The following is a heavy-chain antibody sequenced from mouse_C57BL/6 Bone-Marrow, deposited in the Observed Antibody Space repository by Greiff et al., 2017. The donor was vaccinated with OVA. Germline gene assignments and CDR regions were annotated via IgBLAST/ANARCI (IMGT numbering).Heavy chain of an antibody. J-gene: IGHJ4*01. Sequence: QVQLQQSGAELVRPGTSVKVSCKASGYAFTNYLIEWVKQRPGQGLEWIGVINPGSGGTNYNEKFKGKATLTADKSSSTAYMQLSSLTSEDSAVYFCARDDIYYDYDEGAMDYWGQGTSVTVSS. D-gene: IGHD2-4*01. CDR1: GYAFTNYL. V-gene: IGHV1-54*01. CDR2: INPGSGGT. CDR3: ARDDIYYDYDEGAMDY.